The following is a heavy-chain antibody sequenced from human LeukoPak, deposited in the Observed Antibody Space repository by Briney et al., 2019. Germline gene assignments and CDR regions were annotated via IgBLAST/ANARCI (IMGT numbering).Heavy chain of an antibody. J-gene: IGHJ1*01. D-gene: IGHD2-21*02. V-gene: IGHV3-30*04. CDR1: GFTFSSYA. CDR2: ISYDGSNK. Sequence: GGSLRLSCAASGFTFSSYAMHWVRQAPGKGLEWVAVISYDGSNKYYADSVKGRFTISRDNSKNTLYLQMNSLRAEDTAVYYCTSWGDTTAEYFQRWGQGTLVTVSS. CDR3: TSWGDTTAEYFQR.